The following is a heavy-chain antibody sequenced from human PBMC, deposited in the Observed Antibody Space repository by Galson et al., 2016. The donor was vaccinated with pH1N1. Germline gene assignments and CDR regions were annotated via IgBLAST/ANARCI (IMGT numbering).Heavy chain of an antibody. J-gene: IGHJ4*03. CDR3: ARCDYHDVDLDRFYFDY. CDR2: ISNSGGSI. V-gene: IGHV3-11*01. Sequence: SLRLSCAASRFTFSDYYMSWIRQAPGKGLEWVSYISNSGGSIYYADSVEGRFTISRDNAKNSLQLQMNSLRAEDTAVYYCARCDYHDVDLDRFYFDYWGQGTTVTVSS. CDR1: RFTFSDYY. D-gene: IGHD4-17*01.